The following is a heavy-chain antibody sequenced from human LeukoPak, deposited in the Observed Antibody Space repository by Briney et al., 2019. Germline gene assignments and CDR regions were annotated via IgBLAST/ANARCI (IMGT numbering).Heavy chain of an antibody. J-gene: IGHJ4*02. D-gene: IGHD3-22*01. CDR1: GGLISSGDFY. Sequence: SQTLSLTCTVSGGLISSGDFYWSWIRQPPGKGLEWIGYISYSGSTYYNPSLKSRVTMSVDTSKSQFSLKLSSVTAADTAVYYCARDPTGITMNYWGQGTLVTVSS. CDR3: ARDPTGITMNY. CDR2: ISYSGST. V-gene: IGHV4-30-4*01.